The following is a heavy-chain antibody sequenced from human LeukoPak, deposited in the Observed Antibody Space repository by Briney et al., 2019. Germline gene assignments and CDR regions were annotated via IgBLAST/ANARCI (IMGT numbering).Heavy chain of an antibody. J-gene: IGHJ4*02. CDR1: GGSISSSSYY. CDR3: ARQRNYYDSSGYYYAIDY. V-gene: IGHV4-39*01. Sequence: PSETLSLTCTVSGGSISSSSYYWGWIRQPPGKGLEWFGSIYYSGSTYYNPSLKSRVTISVDTAKNQFSLKLSSVTAADTAVYYCARQRNYYDSSGYYYAIDYWGQGTLVTVSS. D-gene: IGHD3-22*01. CDR2: IYYSGST.